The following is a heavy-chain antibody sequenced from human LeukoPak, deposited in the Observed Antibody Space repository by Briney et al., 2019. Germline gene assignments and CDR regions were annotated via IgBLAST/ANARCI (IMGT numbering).Heavy chain of an antibody. V-gene: IGHV3-48*03. Sequence: GGSLRLSCAASGFTFSSYEMNWVRQAPGKGLEWVPYISSSGSTIYYADSVKGRFTISRDNAKNSLYLQMNSLRAEDTAVYYCARERDSSGFYWGQGTLVTVSS. CDR3: ARERDSSGFY. D-gene: IGHD3-22*01. CDR2: ISSSGSTI. CDR1: GFTFSSYE. J-gene: IGHJ4*02.